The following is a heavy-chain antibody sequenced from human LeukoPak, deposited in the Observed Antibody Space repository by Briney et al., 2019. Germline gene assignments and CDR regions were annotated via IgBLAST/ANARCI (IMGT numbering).Heavy chain of an antibody. CDR1: GGTFSSYA. Sequence: ASVKVSCKASGGTFSSYAISWVRQAPGQGLEWMGRIIPIFGIANYAQKFQGRVMITADKSTSTAYMELSSLRSEDTAVYYCARDPSSTVVMRYYFDYWGQGTLVTVSS. CDR3: ARDPSSTVVMRYYFDY. J-gene: IGHJ4*02. CDR2: IIPIFGIA. V-gene: IGHV1-69*04. D-gene: IGHD4-23*01.